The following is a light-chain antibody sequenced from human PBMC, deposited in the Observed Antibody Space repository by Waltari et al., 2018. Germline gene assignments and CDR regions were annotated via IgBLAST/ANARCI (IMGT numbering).Light chain of an antibody. CDR2: DAS. V-gene: IGKV3-11*01. CDR1: QSVSNY. CDR3: QQRSNWPLT. J-gene: IGKJ4*01. Sequence: ELVLTQSPATLSLSPWTRATLPCRASQSVSNYLGWYQQKPGQAPRLLIYDASNRATGIPARFSGSGSGTDFTLTINSLEPEDFAVYYCQQRSNWPLTFGGGTKVEIK.